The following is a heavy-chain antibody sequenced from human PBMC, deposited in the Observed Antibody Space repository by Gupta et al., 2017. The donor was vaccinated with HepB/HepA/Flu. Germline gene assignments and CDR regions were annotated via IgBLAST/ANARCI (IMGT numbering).Heavy chain of an antibody. Sequence: QVQLVESGGGVVQPGRSLRLSCAASGFTFSSYGMHWVRQAPGKGLEGVAVILYDGSNKYYADSGKGRFTISRENSKNTLYLQMNSLRAEETAVYYCANGHYYGSGSPGDYWGQGTLVTVSS. J-gene: IGHJ4*02. CDR2: ILYDGSNK. CDR1: GFTFSSYG. CDR3: ANGHYYGSGSPGDY. D-gene: IGHD3-10*01. V-gene: IGHV3-30*18.